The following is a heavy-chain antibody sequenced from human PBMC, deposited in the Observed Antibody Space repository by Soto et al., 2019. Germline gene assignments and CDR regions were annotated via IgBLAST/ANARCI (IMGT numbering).Heavy chain of an antibody. Sequence: ESLKISCKGSGYSFTSYWISWVRQMPGKGLEWMGRIDPSDSYTNYSPSFQGHVTISADKSISTAYLQWSSLKASDTAMYYCARHATVTRAFDIWGQGTMVTVSS. D-gene: IGHD4-17*01. CDR3: ARHATVTRAFDI. CDR1: GYSFTSYW. CDR2: IDPSDSYT. J-gene: IGHJ3*02. V-gene: IGHV5-10-1*01.